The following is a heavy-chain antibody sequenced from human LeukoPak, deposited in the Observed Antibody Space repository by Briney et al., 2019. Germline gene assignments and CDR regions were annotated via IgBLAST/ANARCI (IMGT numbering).Heavy chain of an antibody. V-gene: IGHV3-23*01. Sequence: GGSLRLSCAASGFSFSTYAMSWVRQPPGKGLEWVSAISGSGGSTFYADSVKGRFTISRDNSKNTLYLQMNSLRAEDTAIYYCAREDRRGVTTDPFAYWGQGTQVAVSS. CDR1: GFSFSTYA. CDR3: AREDRRGVTTDPFAY. CDR2: ISGSGGST. D-gene: IGHD4-11*01. J-gene: IGHJ4*02.